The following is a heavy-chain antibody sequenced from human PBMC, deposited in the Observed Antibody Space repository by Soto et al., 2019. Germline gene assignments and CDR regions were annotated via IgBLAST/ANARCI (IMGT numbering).Heavy chain of an antibody. V-gene: IGHV4-59*08. Sequence: VQLRESGQGLVEPSETLSLTCTVSGGSISSIYWSWIRQPPGKGLVWHGFIYYSGSTNYNPSLKSRVTISVDTSKNQFSLKLSSVTAADTAVYYCARHTYYYGSGHPSPFDAFDIWGQGTMVTVSS. CDR3: ARHTYYYGSGHPSPFDAFDI. D-gene: IGHD3-10*01. CDR2: IYYSGST. CDR1: GGSISSIY. J-gene: IGHJ3*02.